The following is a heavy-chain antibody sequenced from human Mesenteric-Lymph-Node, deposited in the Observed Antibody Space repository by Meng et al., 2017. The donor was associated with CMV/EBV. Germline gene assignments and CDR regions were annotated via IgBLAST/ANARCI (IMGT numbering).Heavy chain of an antibody. J-gene: IGHJ6*02. D-gene: IGHD7-27*01. Sequence: SETLSLTCTVSGSSVNSGSYYWSWVRQPPGKGLEWLGYIYSSGGTDYNPSFKSRVTISVDTSMNQFSLKLSSVTAADTAVYYCARAWGTLYYYYGMDVWGQGTTVTVSS. V-gene: IGHV4-61*01. CDR3: ARAWGTLYYYYGMDV. CDR1: GSSVNSGSYY. CDR2: IYSSGGT.